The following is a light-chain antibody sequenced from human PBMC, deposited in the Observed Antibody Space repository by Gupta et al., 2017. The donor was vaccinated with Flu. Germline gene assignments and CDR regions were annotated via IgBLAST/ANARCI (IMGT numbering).Light chain of an antibody. CDR2: DVN. CDR3: CSYTTSRTSV. J-gene: IGLJ1*01. CDR1: SNDVGSYNY. V-gene: IGLV2-14*01. Sequence: QSALTQPASVSGSPGQSITISCTGTSNDVGSYNYVSWYQQQPGKAPQLMIYDVNNRPSGVSNRFSGSKSGNTASLTISGLQAEDEADYYCCSYTTSRTSVFGTGTRVTVL.